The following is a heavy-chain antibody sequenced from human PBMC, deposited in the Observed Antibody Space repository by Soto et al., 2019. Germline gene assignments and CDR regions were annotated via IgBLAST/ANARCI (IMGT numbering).Heavy chain of an antibody. CDR2: IYYSGST. CDR3: AGDQSGSSVFYYYYMDV. V-gene: IGHV4-31*03. Sequence: QVQLQESGPGLVKPSQTLSLTCTVSGGSISSGGYYWSWIRQHPGKGMEWIGYIYYSGSTYYNPSLKSRVTITVDSSENQFCLKLSSVAAAATAVYYCAGDQSGSSVFYYYYMDVWGKGTTVTVSS. J-gene: IGHJ6*03. D-gene: IGHD6-6*01. CDR1: GGSISSGGYY.